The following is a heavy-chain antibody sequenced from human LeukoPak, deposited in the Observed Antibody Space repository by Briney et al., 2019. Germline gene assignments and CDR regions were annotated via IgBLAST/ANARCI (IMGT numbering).Heavy chain of an antibody. D-gene: IGHD6-13*01. J-gene: IGHJ4*02. CDR1: GSSISNGFF. Sequence: SETLSLTCNVSGSSISNGFFWAWFRQSPGKGLEWIGSIQNGGDSYYNPSLKSRTTMSVDTSKNQFSLKLSSVTAADTAVYYCAGSSWYNEFDYWGQGTLVTVSS. CDR2: IQNGGDS. V-gene: IGHV4-38-2*02. CDR3: AGSSWYNEFDY.